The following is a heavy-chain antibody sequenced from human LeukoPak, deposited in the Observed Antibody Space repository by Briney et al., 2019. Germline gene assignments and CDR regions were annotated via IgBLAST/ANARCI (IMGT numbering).Heavy chain of an antibody. CDR1: GGTFSSYA. Sequence: SVNVSCKASGGTFSSYAISWVRQAPGQGLEWMGGIIPILGTANYAQKFQGRVTITADESTSTAYMELSSLRSEDTAVYYCARGVGDTAMVTYWGQGTLVTVSS. J-gene: IGHJ4*02. CDR3: ARGVGDTAMVTY. CDR2: IIPILGTA. V-gene: IGHV1-69*01. D-gene: IGHD5-18*01.